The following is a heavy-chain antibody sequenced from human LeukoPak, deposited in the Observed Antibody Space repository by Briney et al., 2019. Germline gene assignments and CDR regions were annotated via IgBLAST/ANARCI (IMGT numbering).Heavy chain of an antibody. CDR3: ARDETYYYGSGIDY. CDR2: ISSSSSYI. Sequence: PGGSLRLSCAASGFTFSSYSMNRVRQAPGKGLEWVSSISSSSSYIYYADSVKGRFTISRDNAKNSLYLQMNSLRAEDTAVYYCARDETYYYGSGIDYWGQGTLVTVSS. D-gene: IGHD3-10*01. CDR1: GFTFSSYS. V-gene: IGHV3-21*01. J-gene: IGHJ4*02.